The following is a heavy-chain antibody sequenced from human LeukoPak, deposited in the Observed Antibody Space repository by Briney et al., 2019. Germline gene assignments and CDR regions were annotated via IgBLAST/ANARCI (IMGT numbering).Heavy chain of an antibody. CDR2: ISSTGST. J-gene: IGHJ5*02. V-gene: IGHV4-59*08. CDR3: ARLIVGVTSWFDP. CDR1: GGSISSYY. Sequence: KPSETLSLTCTVSGGSISSYYWSWIRQPPGKGLGWIGYISSTGSTNYNPSLKSRVTISVDTSKNQFSLKLNSVTAADTAVYYCARLIVGVTSWFDPWGQGTLVTVSS. D-gene: IGHD1-26*01.